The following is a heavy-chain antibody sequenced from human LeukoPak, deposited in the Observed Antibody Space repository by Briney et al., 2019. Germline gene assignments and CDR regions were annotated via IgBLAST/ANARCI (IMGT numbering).Heavy chain of an antibody. J-gene: IGHJ4*02. CDR3: ASPVAAISLDY. CDR1: GFXFSSYA. D-gene: IGHD2-21*02. CDR2: ISYDGSNK. Sequence: GRSLRLSCAASGFXFSSYAIHWVRQAPGKGLEWVAVISYDGSNKYYADSVKGRFTISRDNSKNTLYLQMNSLRAEDTAVYYCASPVAAISLDYWGQGTLVTVSS. V-gene: IGHV3-30-3*01.